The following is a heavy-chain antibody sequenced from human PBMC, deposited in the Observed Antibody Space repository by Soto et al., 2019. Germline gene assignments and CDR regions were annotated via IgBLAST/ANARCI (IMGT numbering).Heavy chain of an antibody. CDR2: ISSSGSTI. Sequence: GGSLRLSCAASGFTFSSYEMNWVRQAPGKGLEWVSYISSSGSTIYYADSVKGRFTISRDNAKNSLYLQMNSLRAEDTAVYYCASYILTGYSNWFDPWGQGTLVTVSS. V-gene: IGHV3-48*03. J-gene: IGHJ5*02. D-gene: IGHD3-9*01. CDR1: GFTFSSYE. CDR3: ASYILTGYSNWFDP.